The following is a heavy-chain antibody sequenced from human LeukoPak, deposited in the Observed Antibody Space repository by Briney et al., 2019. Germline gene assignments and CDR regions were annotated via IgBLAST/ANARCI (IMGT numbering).Heavy chain of an antibody. D-gene: IGHD3-22*01. Sequence: ASVKVSCKASGGTFSSYAISWVRQAPGQGLEWMGGIIPIFGTANYAQKFQGRVTITTDESTSTAYMELSNLRSEDTAVYYCAAQYYYDSSGYRFDYWGQGTLVTVSS. J-gene: IGHJ4*02. CDR3: AAQYYYDSSGYRFDY. V-gene: IGHV1-69*05. CDR2: IIPIFGTA. CDR1: GGTFSSYA.